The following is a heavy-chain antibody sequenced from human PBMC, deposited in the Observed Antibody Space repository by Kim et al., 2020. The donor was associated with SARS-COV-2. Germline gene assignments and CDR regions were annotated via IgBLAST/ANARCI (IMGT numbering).Heavy chain of an antibody. Sequence: GGSLRLSCAASGFTFSSYAMSWVRQAPGKGLEWVSAISGSGGSTYYADSVKGRFTISRDNSKNTLYLQMNSLRAEDTAVYYCAKDRGVYYDFWSGSRPNDYWGQGTLVTVSS. D-gene: IGHD3-3*01. V-gene: IGHV3-23*01. CDR1: GFTFSSYA. CDR2: ISGSGGST. J-gene: IGHJ4*02. CDR3: AKDRGVYYDFWSGSRPNDY.